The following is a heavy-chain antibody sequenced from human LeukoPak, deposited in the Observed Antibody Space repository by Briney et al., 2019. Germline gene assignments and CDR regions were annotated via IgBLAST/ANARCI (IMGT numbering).Heavy chain of an antibody. CDR3: AREPTVTLWDYYMDV. J-gene: IGHJ6*03. V-gene: IGHV4-4*07. D-gene: IGHD4-17*01. CDR2: IYISGST. Sequence: SSETLSLTCTVSGGSISSNYWSWIRQPAGKGLEWIGRIYISGSTNYNPSLKSRITMSVDTSKNQFSLNLSSVTAADTAVYYCAREPTVTLWDYYMDVWGKGTTVTISS. CDR1: GGSISSNY.